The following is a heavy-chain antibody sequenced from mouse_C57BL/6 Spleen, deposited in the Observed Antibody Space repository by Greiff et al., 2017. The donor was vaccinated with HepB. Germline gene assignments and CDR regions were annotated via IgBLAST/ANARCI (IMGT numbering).Heavy chain of an antibody. D-gene: IGHD1-1*01. CDR2: IHPNSGST. J-gene: IGHJ2*01. V-gene: IGHV1-64*01. CDR3: ARGGHYYGSSGSFDY. CDR1: GYTFTSYW. Sequence: VQLQQPGAELVKPGASVKLSCKASGYTFTSYWMHWVKQRPGQGLEWIGMIHPNSGSTNYNEKFKSKATLTVDKSSSTAYMQLSSLTSEDSAVYYCARGGHYYGSSGSFDYWGQGTTLTVSS.